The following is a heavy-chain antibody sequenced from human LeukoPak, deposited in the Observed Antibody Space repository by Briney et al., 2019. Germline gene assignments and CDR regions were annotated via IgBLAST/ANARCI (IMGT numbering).Heavy chain of an antibody. CDR1: GGSITSSSYQ. D-gene: IGHD4-17*01. Sequence: PSETLSLTCTVSGGSITSSSYQWGWIRQPPGKGLEWIGSIHYSGSTYYNPSLKSRVTISVDTSKSQFSLKLTSVTAADTAVYYCARDSTDYGDPTFDCWGQGTPVTVSS. J-gene: IGHJ4*02. V-gene: IGHV4-39*07. CDR2: IHYSGST. CDR3: ARDSTDYGDPTFDC.